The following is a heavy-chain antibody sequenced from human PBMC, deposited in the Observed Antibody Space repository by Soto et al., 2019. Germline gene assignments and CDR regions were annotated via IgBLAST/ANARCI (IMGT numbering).Heavy chain of an antibody. V-gene: IGHV4-59*01. D-gene: IGHD1-1*01. CDR2: FSWSGNS. Sequence: SLTCTVSGGSINNYHWNWIRQPPGKGLEWIGFFSWSGNSRYSPSLQSRVAMSVDASKNQLSLKLTSGTVADTALYYCARWGRTETTALDAFDIWGQGTMVTVSS. CDR1: GGSINNYH. J-gene: IGHJ3*02. CDR3: ARWGRTETTALDAFDI.